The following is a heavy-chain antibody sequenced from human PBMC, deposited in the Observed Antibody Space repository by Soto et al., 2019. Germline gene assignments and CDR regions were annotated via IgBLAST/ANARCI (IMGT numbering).Heavy chain of an antibody. CDR1: GGSVSSGSYY. CDR2: IYYSGST. Sequence: QVQLQESGPGLVKPSETLSLTCTVSGGSVSSGSYYWSWIRQPPGKGLEWIGYIYYSGSTNYNPSLKSRVTISVDTSKNQFSLKLSSVTAADTAVYYCARESRQWLALADNYWGQGTLVTVSS. CDR3: ARESRQWLALADNY. J-gene: IGHJ4*02. D-gene: IGHD6-19*01. V-gene: IGHV4-61*01.